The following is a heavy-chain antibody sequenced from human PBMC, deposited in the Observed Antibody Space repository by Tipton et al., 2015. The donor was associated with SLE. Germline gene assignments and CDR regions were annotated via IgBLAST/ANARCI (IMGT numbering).Heavy chain of an antibody. CDR3: TRDFRGAFDI. CDR1: GFTFDDYA. V-gene: IGHV3-49*04. CDR2: IRSKTYGGTT. D-gene: IGHD3-16*01. J-gene: IGHJ3*02. Sequence: RSLRLSCAASGFTFDDYAMSWVRQAPGKGLEWVCFIRSKTYGGTTEYAASVKGRFTISRDDSKNSVYLQMDSLKTEDTAVYYCTRDFRGAFDIWGQGTIVTVSS.